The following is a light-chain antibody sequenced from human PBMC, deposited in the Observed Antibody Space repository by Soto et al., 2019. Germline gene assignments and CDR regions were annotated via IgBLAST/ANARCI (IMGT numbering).Light chain of an antibody. CDR1: SSDVGGYNY. V-gene: IGLV2-8*01. J-gene: IGLJ2*01. CDR2: EVS. CDR3: SSYAGSNNVV. Sequence: QSALTQPPSASGSPGQSVTISCTGTSSDVGGYNYVSWYQQHPGKAPKLMIYEVSKRPSGVPDRFSGSKSGNTASLTVSGLPAEDEADYYCSSYAGSNNVVFGGGTTITVL.